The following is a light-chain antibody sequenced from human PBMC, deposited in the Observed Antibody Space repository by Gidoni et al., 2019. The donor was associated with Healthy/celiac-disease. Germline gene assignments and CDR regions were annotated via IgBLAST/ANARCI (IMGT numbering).Light chain of an antibody. Sequence: QSVLTQPPSASGTPGQRVTLSCSGSSPNIGSNPVNWYQQLPGTAPKLLIYSNNQRPSGVPDRFSGSKSGTSASLAISGLQSEDAADYYCAAWDDSLKGVFGGGTKLTVL. J-gene: IGLJ2*01. CDR1: SPNIGSNP. V-gene: IGLV1-44*01. CDR2: SNN. CDR3: AAWDDSLKGV.